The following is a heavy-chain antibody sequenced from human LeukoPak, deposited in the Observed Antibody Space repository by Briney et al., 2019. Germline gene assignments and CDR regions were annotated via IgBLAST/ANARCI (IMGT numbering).Heavy chain of an antibody. Sequence: GDSLKISCRGSGYSFTSYWIGWVRQMPGKGLEWMGMIYPGDSDTIYSPSFQGQVTISADKSISTAYLQWSSLKASDTAMYYCARHPRDSSGYPHFDYWGQGTLVTVSS. J-gene: IGHJ4*02. V-gene: IGHV5-51*01. CDR3: ARHPRDSSGYPHFDY. CDR1: GYSFTSYW. CDR2: IYPGDSDT. D-gene: IGHD3-22*01.